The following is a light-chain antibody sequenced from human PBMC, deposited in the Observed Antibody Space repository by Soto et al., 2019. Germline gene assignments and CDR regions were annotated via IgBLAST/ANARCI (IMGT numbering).Light chain of an antibody. J-gene: IGKJ1*01. CDR1: QSVSSY. Sequence: IVLSQSPATLSFSPGERATLSCRASQSVSSYLAWYQQKPGQAPRLLIYDASNRATGIPARFSGSGSGTDFTLTISSLEPEDFAVYYCQQRSNWRWTFGQGTKVDIK. CDR3: QQRSNWRWT. CDR2: DAS. V-gene: IGKV3-11*01.